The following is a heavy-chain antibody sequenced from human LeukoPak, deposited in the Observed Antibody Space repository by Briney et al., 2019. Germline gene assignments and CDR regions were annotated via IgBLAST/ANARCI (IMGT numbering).Heavy chain of an antibody. V-gene: IGHV4-4*07. Sequence: SSETLSLTCSVSSGFISNYYWSWIRQPAGKGLEWIGRISTSGNTNYGPSLKSRVTMSVDTSKNQFFLNLRSVTAADTAVYYCARDSRYYDFWSGYLDYWGQGALVTVSS. CDR2: ISTSGNT. CDR1: SGFISNYY. J-gene: IGHJ4*02. D-gene: IGHD3-3*01. CDR3: ARDSRYYDFWSGYLDY.